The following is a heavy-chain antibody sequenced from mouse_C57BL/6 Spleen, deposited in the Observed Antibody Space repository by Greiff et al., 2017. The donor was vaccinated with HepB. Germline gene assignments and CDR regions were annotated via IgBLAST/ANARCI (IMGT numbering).Heavy chain of an antibody. CDR2: INPNNGGT. V-gene: IGHV1-26*01. CDR1: GYTFTDYY. D-gene: IGHD2-4*01. CDR3: ARPYYDYDDAWFAY. Sequence: EVQLQQSGPELVKPGASVKISCKASGYTFTDYYMNWVKQSHGKSLEWIGDINPNNGGTSYNQKFKGKATLTVDKSSSTAYLELRSLTSEDSAVYYGARPYYDYDDAWFAYWGQGTLVTVSA. J-gene: IGHJ3*01.